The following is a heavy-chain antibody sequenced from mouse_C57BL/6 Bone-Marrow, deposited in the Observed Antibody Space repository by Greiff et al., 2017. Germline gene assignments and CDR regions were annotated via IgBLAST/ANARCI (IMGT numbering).Heavy chain of an antibody. D-gene: IGHD2-4*01. CDR1: GFSLTSYG. V-gene: IGHV2-5*01. CDR3: AKGGDDYDWLWFAY. J-gene: IGHJ3*01. CDR2: IWRGGST. Sequence: VQLQQSGPGLVQPSQSLSITCTVSGFSLTSYGVHWVRQSPGKGLEWLGVIWRGGSTDYNAAFMSRLSITKDNSKSQVFFKMNSLQADDTAIYYCAKGGDDYDWLWFAYWGQGTLVTVSA.